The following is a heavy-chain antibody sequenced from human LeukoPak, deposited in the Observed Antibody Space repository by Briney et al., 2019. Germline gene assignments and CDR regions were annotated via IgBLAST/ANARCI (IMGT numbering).Heavy chain of an antibody. CDR1: GFTFSSYW. CDR2: IKQDGSEK. D-gene: IGHD3-9*01. V-gene: IGHV3-7*01. Sequence: PGGSLRLSCAASGFTFSSYWMSWVRQAPGKGLEWVANIKQDGSEKYYVDSVKGRFTISRDNAKNSLYLQMNSLRAEDTAVYYCARDIPARSVYDILTGYYRPFEYWGQGTLVTVSS. CDR3: ARDIPARSVYDILTGYYRPFEY. J-gene: IGHJ4*02.